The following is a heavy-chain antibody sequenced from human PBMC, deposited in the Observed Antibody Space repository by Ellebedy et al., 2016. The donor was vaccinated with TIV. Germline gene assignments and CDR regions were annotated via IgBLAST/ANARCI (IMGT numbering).Heavy chain of an antibody. CDR3: AKARGSSSFFDY. CDR1: GFTFSSYT. D-gene: IGHD6-6*01. V-gene: IGHV3-23*01. J-gene: IGHJ4*02. CDR2: ISGSGGGT. Sequence: GGSLRLXXAASGFTFSSYTMRWVRQAPGKGLEWVSDISGSGGGTYYADSVKGRFTISRDNSKNTLYLQMNSLRVEDTAVYYCAKARGSSSFFDYWGQGTLVTVSS.